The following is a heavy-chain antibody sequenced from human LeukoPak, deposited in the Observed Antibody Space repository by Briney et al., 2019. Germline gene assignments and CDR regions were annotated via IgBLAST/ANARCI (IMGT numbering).Heavy chain of an antibody. V-gene: IGHV6-1*01. J-gene: IGHJ4*02. CDR3: ARNFSPDFDY. Sequence: SQTLSLTCAISGDSVSSSTSAWSWIRQSPSRGLEWLGRTYFRSKWIHDYALSVRGRITINPDTSKNQVSLQLNSMTPEDTAIYYCARNFSPDFDYWGQGTLSPSPQ. CDR1: GDSVSSSTSA. D-gene: IGHD1-14*01. CDR2: TYFRSKWIH.